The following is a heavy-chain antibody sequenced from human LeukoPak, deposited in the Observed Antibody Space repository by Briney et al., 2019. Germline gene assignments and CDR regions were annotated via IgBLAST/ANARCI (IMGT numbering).Heavy chain of an antibody. V-gene: IGHV3-23*01. CDR1: GFTFSSYA. D-gene: IGHD4-17*01. Sequence: GGSLRLSCAASGFTFSSYAMSLVRQAPGKGLEWVSAISGSGGSTYYADSVKGRFTISRDNSKNTLYLQMNSLRAEDTAVYYCAKDKTVTIKAYDYWGQGTLVTVSS. CDR3: AKDKTVTIKAYDY. CDR2: ISGSGGST. J-gene: IGHJ4*02.